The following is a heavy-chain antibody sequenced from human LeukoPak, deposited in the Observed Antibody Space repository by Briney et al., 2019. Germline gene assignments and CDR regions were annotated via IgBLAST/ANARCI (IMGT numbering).Heavy chain of an antibody. Sequence: GGSLRLSCAASGFNFYTFWMSWVRQAPGKGLEWVANIKYDGSEKYYADSVKGRFTISRDNAKNSLYLQMNSLRAEDTAVYYCARDTSGYFDYWGQGTLVTVSS. D-gene: IGHD3-22*01. CDR1: GFNFYTFW. J-gene: IGHJ4*02. V-gene: IGHV3-7*03. CDR3: ARDTSGYFDY. CDR2: IKYDGSEK.